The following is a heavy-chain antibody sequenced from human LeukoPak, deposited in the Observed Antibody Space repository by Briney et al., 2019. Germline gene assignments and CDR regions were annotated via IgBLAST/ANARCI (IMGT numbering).Heavy chain of an antibody. CDR3: ARQTYYASGTYYFLDF. Sequence: SETLSLTCTVSRGSISSYSWSWIRQPPGKGLEWIAYIYYSGSTNYNPSLKSRVTMSVDTSKNQISLKLSSVTAADTAVYYCARQTYYASGTYYFLDFWGQGTLVTVSS. D-gene: IGHD3-10*01. V-gene: IGHV4-59*01. CDR1: RGSISSYS. J-gene: IGHJ4*02. CDR2: IYYSGST.